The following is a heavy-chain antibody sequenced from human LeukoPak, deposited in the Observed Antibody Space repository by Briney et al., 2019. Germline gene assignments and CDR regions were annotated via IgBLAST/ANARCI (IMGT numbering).Heavy chain of an antibody. CDR3: AKAQSITMFGVVMAGGFDP. CDR2: ISGSGGST. D-gene: IGHD3-3*01. Sequence: TGGSLRLSCAASGFTFSSYAMSWVRQAPGKGLEWVSAISGSGGSTYYADSVKGRFTISRDNSKNTLYLQMNSLRAEDTAVYYCAKAQSITMFGVVMAGGFDPWGQGTLVTVSS. V-gene: IGHV3-23*01. J-gene: IGHJ5*02. CDR1: GFTFSSYA.